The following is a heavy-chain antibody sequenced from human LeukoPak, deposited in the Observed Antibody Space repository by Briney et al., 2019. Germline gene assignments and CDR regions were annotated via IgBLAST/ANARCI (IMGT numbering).Heavy chain of an antibody. CDR1: GGSFSGHF. V-gene: IGHV4-34*01. D-gene: IGHD4-23*01. CDR2: ITHRGSI. Sequence: PSETLSLTCGVFGGSFSGHFYSWIRQSPGKGLEWIGEITHRGSINYNPSLKSRAALSVDTSKNQFSLKLTSVTAADTAVYYCARARLRWQPHAFDIWGQGTMVTVSS. CDR3: ARARLRWQPHAFDI. J-gene: IGHJ3*02.